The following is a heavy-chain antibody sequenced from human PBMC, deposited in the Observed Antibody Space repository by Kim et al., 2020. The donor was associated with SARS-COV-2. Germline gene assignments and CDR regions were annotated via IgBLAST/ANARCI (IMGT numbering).Heavy chain of an antibody. CDR2: RYHIGNT. CDR3: ARDQTTSGMDV. Sequence: SETLSLTCTVSGASISSYYWSWIRQPPGKGLELISYRYHIGNTNTNSNPSLKSRVTISVDTSKNQLSLKLNSVTAADTAVYYCARDQTTSGMDVWGQGTTVIVSS. CDR1: GASISSYY. J-gene: IGHJ6*01. D-gene: IGHD1-7*01. V-gene: IGHV4-59*01.